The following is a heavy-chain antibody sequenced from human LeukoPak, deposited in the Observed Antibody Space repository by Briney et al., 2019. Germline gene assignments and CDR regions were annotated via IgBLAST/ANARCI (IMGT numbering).Heavy chain of an antibody. V-gene: IGHV4-34*01. CDR1: GASFNNHY. Sequence: SETLSLTCAVYGASFNNHYWSWVRQPPGQGLEWLGEVDHSGNINYNPSLKSRVTISVDRSKNQYSLELTSVTAADTAMYFCATLVHYDFWSGYFRPSDASDVWSQGTLVTVS. J-gene: IGHJ3*01. CDR3: ATLVHYDFWSGYFRPSDASDV. D-gene: IGHD3-3*01. CDR2: VDHSGNI.